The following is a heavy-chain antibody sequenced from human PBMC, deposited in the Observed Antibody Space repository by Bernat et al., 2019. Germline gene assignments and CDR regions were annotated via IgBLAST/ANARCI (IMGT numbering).Heavy chain of an antibody. J-gene: IGHJ4*02. CDR3: ARDSRIRFLEWLLPIDY. CDR2: ISAYNGNT. V-gene: IGHV1-18*01. D-gene: IGHD3-3*01. Sequence: QVQLVQSGAEVKKPGASVKVSCKASGYTFTSYGISWVRQAPGQGLEWMGWISAYNGNTNYAQKLQGRVTMTTDTSTSTAYMELRSLRSDDTAVYYYARDSRIRFLEWLLPIDYWGQGTLVTVSS. CDR1: GYTFTSYG.